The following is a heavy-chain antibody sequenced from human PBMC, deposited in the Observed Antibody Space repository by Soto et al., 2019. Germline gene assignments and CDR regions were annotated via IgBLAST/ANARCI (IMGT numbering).Heavy chain of an antibody. CDR2: INHSGST. V-gene: IGHV4-34*01. Sequence: QVQLQQWGAGLLKPSETLSLTCAVYGGSFSGYYWSWIRQPPGKGLEWIGEINHSGSTNYNPSLNSRINNTVDTSKDPVSLNLGSVTAADTAVYYCAVSSPLSLRDKAFDIWGQGTMVTVSS. CDR3: AVSSPLSLRDKAFDI. CDR1: GGSFSGYY. J-gene: IGHJ3*02.